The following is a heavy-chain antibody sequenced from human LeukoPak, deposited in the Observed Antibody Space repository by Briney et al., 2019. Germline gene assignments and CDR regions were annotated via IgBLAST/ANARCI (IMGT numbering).Heavy chain of an antibody. CDR2: TSGSGVTT. CDR1: GFTFRSDA. CDR3: AKDNEPVTSRIYGLDI. D-gene: IGHD1-14*01. V-gene: IGHV3-23*01. J-gene: IGHJ6*04. Sequence: PGGSLRLSCADFGFTFRSDAMSWVRQAPGKGPEWVSATSGSGVTTYYADSVKGRFTISRDNSKNTLYLQMNSLRADHTVVYDTAKDNEPVTSRIYGLDIGPEGTTVTVSS.